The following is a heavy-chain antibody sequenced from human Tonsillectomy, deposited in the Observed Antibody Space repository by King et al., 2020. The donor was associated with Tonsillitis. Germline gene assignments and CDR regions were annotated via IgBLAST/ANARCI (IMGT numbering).Heavy chain of an antibody. V-gene: IGHV5-51*01. CDR3: ARDFTGSLRGSFDP. CDR1: GYSFTDYW. Sequence: VQLVESGAEMKKPGESLKISCRGSGYSFTDYWIGWVRQPPGKGLEWLGIIYPGDSHTAYSPAFQGQVTVSADKSINTAYLQWSRLKASDTAIYYCARDFTGSLRGSFDPWGQGTLVTVSS. D-gene: IGHD1-26*01. J-gene: IGHJ5*02. CDR2: IYPGDSHT.